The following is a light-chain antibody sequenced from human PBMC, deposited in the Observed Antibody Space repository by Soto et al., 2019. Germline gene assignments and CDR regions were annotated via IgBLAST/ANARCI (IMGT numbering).Light chain of an antibody. V-gene: IGKV3-20*01. CDR1: QTISRDD. CDR3: YQYYSSPHT. Sequence: EIVLTQSPGTLSLSPGDTATLSCRTSQTISRDDLAWYQQRPGQAPRLLVSATSRRATGIPDRFNGYGSGTDFTLTISSLEPEDFGVYYCYQYYSSPHTFGPGTKVDIK. CDR2: ATS. J-gene: IGKJ3*01.